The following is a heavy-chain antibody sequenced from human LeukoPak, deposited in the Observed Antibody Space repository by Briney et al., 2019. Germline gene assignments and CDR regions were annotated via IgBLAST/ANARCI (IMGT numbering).Heavy chain of an antibody. J-gene: IGHJ3*02. D-gene: IGHD3-22*01. CDR1: GGSISSYY. CDR2: IYYSEST. CDR3: ARLTPITPYYYDSSPDAFDI. Sequence: SETLSLTCTVSGGSISSYYWSWIRQPPGKGLEWIGYIYYSESTNYNPSLKSRVTISVDTSKNQFSLKLSSVTAADTAVYYCARLTPITPYYYDSSPDAFDIWGQGTMVTVSS. V-gene: IGHV4-59*08.